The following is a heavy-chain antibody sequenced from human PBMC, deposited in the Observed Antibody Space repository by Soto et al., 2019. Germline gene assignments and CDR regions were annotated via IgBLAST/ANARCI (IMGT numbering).Heavy chain of an antibody. J-gene: IGHJ6*02. D-gene: IGHD1-1*01. V-gene: IGHV4-34*01. CDR1: GGSFSGYY. CDR2: INHSGST. CDR3: ARGGRGYYYYYGMDV. Sequence: QVQLQQWGAGLLKPSETLSLTCAVYGGSFSGYYWSWIRQPPGKGLEWIGEINHSGSTNYNPSLKRRVTISVDTSKTQFSLKLSSVTAADTAVYYCARGGRGYYYYYGMDVWGQGTTVTVSS.